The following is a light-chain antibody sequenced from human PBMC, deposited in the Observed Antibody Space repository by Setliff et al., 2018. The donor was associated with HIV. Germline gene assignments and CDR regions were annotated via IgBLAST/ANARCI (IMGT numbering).Light chain of an antibody. CDR1: SSDVGGYNF. CDR2: EVS. J-gene: IGLJ2*01. V-gene: IGLV2-8*01. CDR3: SSYAGGKSVV. Sequence: QSALTQPPSASGSPGQSVTISCTGTSSDVGGYNFVSWYQQHPGKAPKLLIYEVSRRPLGVSDRFSGSRSGNTASLTVSGLQAEDEADYHCSSYAGGKSVVFGGGTKVTVL.